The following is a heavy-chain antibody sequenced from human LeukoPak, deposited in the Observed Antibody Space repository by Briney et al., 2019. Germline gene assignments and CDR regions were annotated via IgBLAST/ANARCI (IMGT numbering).Heavy chain of an antibody. CDR3: AKGGEWLISSAYYYYYMDV. J-gene: IGHJ6*03. D-gene: IGHD6-19*01. CDR2: ISGSGGRT. CDR1: GFTFSNSA. V-gene: IGHV3-23*01. Sequence: AGGSLRLSCAASGFTFSNSAMSWVRQAPGKGLEWVSAISGSGGRTYYTDSVKGRFTISRDNSKNTLYLQMNSLRAEDTAVYYCAKGGEWLISSAYYYYYMDVWGKGTTVTISS.